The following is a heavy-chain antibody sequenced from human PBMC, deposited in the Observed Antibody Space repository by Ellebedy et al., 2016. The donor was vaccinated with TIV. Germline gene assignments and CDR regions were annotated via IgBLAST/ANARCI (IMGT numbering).Heavy chain of an antibody. CDR2: INPNSGGT. CDR1: GYTFTGYY. CDR3: ARDGLFDY. Sequence: ASVKVSCXASGYTFTGYYMHWVRQAPGQGLEWMGWINPNSGGTNYAQKFQDRVTMTRDTSISTAYMELSSLRSEDTAVYYCARDGLFDYWGQGTLVTVSS. J-gene: IGHJ4*02. V-gene: IGHV1-2*02.